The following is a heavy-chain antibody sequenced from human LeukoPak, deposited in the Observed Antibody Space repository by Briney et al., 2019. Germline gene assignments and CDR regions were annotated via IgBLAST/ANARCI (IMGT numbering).Heavy chain of an antibody. CDR1: GYTFTSYY. CDR3: ARELVDRADWFWY. V-gene: IGHV1-46*01. D-gene: IGHD3-9*01. Sequence: ASVRVSCKASGYTFTSYYMHWARQAPGQGLEWMGIINPSGGSTSYAQKFQGRVTMTRDTSTSTVYMELSSLRSEDTAGYYCARELVDRADWFWYWGQGTLVTVSS. CDR2: INPSGGST. J-gene: IGHJ4*02.